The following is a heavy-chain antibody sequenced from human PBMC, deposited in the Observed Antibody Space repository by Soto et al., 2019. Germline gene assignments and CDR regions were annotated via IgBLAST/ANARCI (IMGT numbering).Heavy chain of an antibody. CDR2: ITSTGSST. CDR3: AKGAEGYVVSSLDY. Sequence: EVQLLESGGGFVQPGGSLRLSCAASGFTFSDSAMTWVRQAPGKGLEWVSAITSTGSSTYYVDSVKGRFTISRDNSKKTLYLQINSLRVEDTAIYYCAKGAEGYVVSSLDYWGQGTLVTVSS. CDR1: GFTFSDSA. J-gene: IGHJ4*02. V-gene: IGHV3-23*01. D-gene: IGHD5-12*01.